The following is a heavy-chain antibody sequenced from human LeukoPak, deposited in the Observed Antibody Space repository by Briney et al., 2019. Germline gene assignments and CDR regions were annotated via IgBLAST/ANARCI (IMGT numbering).Heavy chain of an antibody. J-gene: IGHJ4*02. D-gene: IGHD3-16*01. CDR2: INHSGST. V-gene: IGHV4-34*01. CDR3: AKSGDYLWDY. Sequence: PSETLSLTCAVYGGSFSGYYWSGIRQPPGRGLEWIGEINHSGSTNYNPSLRSRVTMSIDKSNNQFSLNLNSVTAADTAVYYCAKSGDYLWDYWGQGTLVTVSS. CDR1: GGSFSGYY.